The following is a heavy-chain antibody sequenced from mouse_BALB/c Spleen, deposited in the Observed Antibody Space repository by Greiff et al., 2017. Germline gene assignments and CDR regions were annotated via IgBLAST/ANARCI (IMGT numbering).Heavy chain of an antibody. J-gene: IGHJ2*01. Sequence: DVMLVESGGGLVKPGGSLKLSCAASGFTFSSYTMSWVRQTPEKRLEWVATISSGGSYTYYPDSVKGRFTISRDNAKNTLYLQMSSLKSEDTAMYYCTREGSGYVDYWGQGTTLTVSS. V-gene: IGHV5-6-4*01. D-gene: IGHD3-1*01. CDR3: TREGSGYVDY. CDR1: GFTFSSYT. CDR2: ISSGGSYT.